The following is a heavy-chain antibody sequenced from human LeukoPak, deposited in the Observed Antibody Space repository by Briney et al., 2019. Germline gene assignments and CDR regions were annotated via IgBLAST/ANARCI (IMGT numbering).Heavy chain of an antibody. CDR2: INHSGST. D-gene: IGHD5-18*01. J-gene: IGHJ4*02. V-gene: IGHV4-34*01. Sequence: PSETLSLTCTVSGGSISSYYWSWIRQPPGKGLEWIGEINHSGSTNYNPSLKSRVTISVDTSKNQFSLKLSSVTAADTAVYYCARRGLGYSYGIDYWCQGTLVTVSS. CDR3: ARRGLGYSYGIDY. CDR1: GGSISSYY.